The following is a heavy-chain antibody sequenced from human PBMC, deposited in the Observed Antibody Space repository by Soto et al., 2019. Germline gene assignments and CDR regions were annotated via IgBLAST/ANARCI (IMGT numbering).Heavy chain of an antibody. CDR1: GYTFTSYG. CDR2: IIPIIGTA. V-gene: IGHV1-69*13. J-gene: IGHJ4*02. D-gene: IGHD6-13*01. CDR3: ARVRKEQQLVLYFDY. Sequence: SVKVSCKASGYTFTSYGISWVRQAPGQGLEWMGGIIPIIGTANYAQKFQGRVTITADESTSTAYMELSSLRSEDTAVYYCARVRKEQQLVLYFDYWGQGTLVTVSS.